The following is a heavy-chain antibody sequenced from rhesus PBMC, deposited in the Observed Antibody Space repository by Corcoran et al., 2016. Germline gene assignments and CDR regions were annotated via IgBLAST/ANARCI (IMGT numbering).Heavy chain of an antibody. D-gene: IGHD2-15*01. Sequence: EVQLVQSGAEVKRPGESLKISCKTSGYSFTSYWISWVRQMPGKGLEWMGAIDPSDSDTRYSPSFPGQGTISADKSLSTAYLQWSSLKASDTATYYCATLLPGNVAYWGQGVLVTVSS. CDR1: GYSFTSYW. CDR2: IDPSDSDT. J-gene: IGHJ4*01. V-gene: IGHV5-2*01. CDR3: ATLLPGNVAY.